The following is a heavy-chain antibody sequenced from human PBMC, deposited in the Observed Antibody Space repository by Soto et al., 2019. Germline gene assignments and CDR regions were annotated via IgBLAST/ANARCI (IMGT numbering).Heavy chain of an antibody. CDR2: INGRGRNA. J-gene: IGHJ4*02. CDR1: GFAFSTYD. CDR3: AYRPGFDY. Sequence: PGGSLRLSCAASGFAFSTYDMSWVRQTPWKGLEWVSTINGRGRNADYADSVKGRFTTSRDNSKNMLYLQMNSLIADDTAVYYCAYRPGFDYWGQGALVTVSS. V-gene: IGHV3-23*01.